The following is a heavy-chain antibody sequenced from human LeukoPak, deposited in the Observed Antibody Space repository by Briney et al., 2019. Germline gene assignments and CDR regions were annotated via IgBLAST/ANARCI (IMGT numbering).Heavy chain of an antibody. CDR1: GGTFSSYA. D-gene: IGHD2-15*01. CDR3: ARDLRGSKKYYYYYMDV. V-gene: IGHV1-69*13. J-gene: IGHJ6*03. CDR2: IIPIFGTA. Sequence: ASVKVSCKASGGTFSSYAISWVRQAPGQGLEWMGGIIPIFGTANYAQKFQGRVTITADESTSTAYMELSSLRSEDTAVYYCARDLRGSKKYYYYYMDVWGQGTTVTVSS.